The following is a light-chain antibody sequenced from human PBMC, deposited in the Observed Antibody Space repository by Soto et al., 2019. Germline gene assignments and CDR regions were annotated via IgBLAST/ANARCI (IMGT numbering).Light chain of an antibody. J-gene: IGKJ4*01. CDR1: QSVSSSY. CDR3: QQYGSSPSLT. CDR2: GAS. V-gene: IGKV3-20*01. Sequence: EIVLTQSPGTLSLSPGERATLSCRASQSVSSSYLAWYQQKPGQAPRLLIYGASSRATGIPDRFSGSGSGTDFTLTISRLEPEDFVVYYCQQYGSSPSLTFGGGTKVEIK.